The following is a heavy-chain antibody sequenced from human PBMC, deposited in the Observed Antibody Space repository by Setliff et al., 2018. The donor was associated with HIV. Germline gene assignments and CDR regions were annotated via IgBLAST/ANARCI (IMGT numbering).Heavy chain of an antibody. CDR1: GYSLTELS. D-gene: IGHD3-9*01. Sequence: ASVKVSCKVSGYSLTELSIHWVRQAPGEGLEWMGGFDPEDDETVYAEKFQGRVTRTEDTSTDTAYMELRSLRSDDTAVYYCATSGFYDILTGPTPGVFDIWGQGTMVTVSS. CDR2: FDPEDDET. V-gene: IGHV1-24*01. J-gene: IGHJ3*02. CDR3: ATSGFYDILTGPTPGVFDI.